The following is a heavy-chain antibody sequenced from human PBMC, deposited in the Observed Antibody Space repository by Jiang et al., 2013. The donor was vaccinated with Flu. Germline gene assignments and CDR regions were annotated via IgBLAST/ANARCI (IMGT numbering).Heavy chain of an antibody. CDR3: VWRSGSLLERYYFDY. Sequence: GTFSSYAISWVRQAPGQGLEWMGGIIPIFGTANYAQKFQGRVTITADESTSTAYMELSSLRSEDTAVYYCVWRSGSLLERYYFDYWGQGTLVTVSS. V-gene: IGHV1-69*01. CDR1: GTFSSYA. CDR2: IIPIFGTA. J-gene: IGHJ4*02. D-gene: IGHD1-26*01.